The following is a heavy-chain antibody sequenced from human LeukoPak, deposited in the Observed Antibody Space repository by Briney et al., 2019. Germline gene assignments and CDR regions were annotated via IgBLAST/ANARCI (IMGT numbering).Heavy chain of an antibody. J-gene: IGHJ4*02. V-gene: IGHV4-34*01. CDR2: INHSGST. CDR1: GGSFSGYY. Sequence: SETLSLTCAVYGGSFSGYYWSWIRQPPGKGLEWIGEINHSGSTNYNPSLKSRVTISVDTSKNQFSLKLSSVTAADTAVYYCARVAAVAGTPLIGGVGYWGQGTLVTVSS. D-gene: IGHD6-19*01. CDR3: ARVAAVAGTPLIGGVGY.